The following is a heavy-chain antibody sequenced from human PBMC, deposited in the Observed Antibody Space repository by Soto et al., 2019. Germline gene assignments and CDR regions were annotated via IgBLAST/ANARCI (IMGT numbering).Heavy chain of an antibody. V-gene: IGHV4-31*03. CDR2: IYYSGST. Sequence: QVHLQESGPGLVKPSQTLSLTCTVSGGSISSGAYYWSWIRHHPGKGLEWIGYIYYSGSTYYNPSLKRRITISGDTSKTQFSLKLSAVNAADTAVYYCARYTVATTYYFDYWGQGTLVTVCS. D-gene: IGHD5-12*01. CDR3: ARYTVATTYYFDY. CDR1: GGSISSGAYY. J-gene: IGHJ4*02.